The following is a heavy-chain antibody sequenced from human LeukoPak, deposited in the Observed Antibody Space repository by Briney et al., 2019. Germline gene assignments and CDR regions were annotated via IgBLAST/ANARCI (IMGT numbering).Heavy chain of an antibody. CDR3: AREHGSGWYGSDY. CDR1: GGTFSSYA. Sequence: GASVKVSCKASGGTFSSYAISWVRQAPGQGLEWMGRIIPILGIANYAQKFQGRVTITADKSTSTAYMELSSLRSEDTAVYYCAREHGSGWYGSDYWGQGTLVTVSS. V-gene: IGHV1-69*04. D-gene: IGHD6-19*01. CDR2: IIPILGIA. J-gene: IGHJ4*02.